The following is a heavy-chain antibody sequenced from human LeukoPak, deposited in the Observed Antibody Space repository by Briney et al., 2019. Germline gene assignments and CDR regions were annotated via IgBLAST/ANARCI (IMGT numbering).Heavy chain of an antibody. D-gene: IGHD3-3*01. Sequence: ASATVSCTASGYTFTGYYMHWVRQAPGQGLEWMGWINPNSGGTNYAQKFQGRVTMTRDTSISTAYMELSRLRSDDTAVYYCESGGVREKRCFDPWGQGTLVTVSS. CDR3: ESGGVREKRCFDP. CDR1: GYTFTGYY. J-gene: IGHJ5*02. CDR2: INPNSGGT. V-gene: IGHV1-2*02.